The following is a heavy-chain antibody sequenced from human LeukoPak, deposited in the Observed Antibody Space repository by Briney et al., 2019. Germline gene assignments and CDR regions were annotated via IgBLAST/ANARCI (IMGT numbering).Heavy chain of an antibody. D-gene: IGHD6-13*01. J-gene: IGHJ4*02. CDR2: IYYSGST. Sequence: SETLSLTCTVSGGSISNYYRSWIRQPPGKGLEWIGYIYYSGSTKYNPSLKSRVTISVDTSKNQFSLRLSSVTAADTAVYYCARDSSSWGIDYWGQGTLVTVSS. CDR1: GGSISNYY. CDR3: ARDSSSWGIDY. V-gene: IGHV4-59*01.